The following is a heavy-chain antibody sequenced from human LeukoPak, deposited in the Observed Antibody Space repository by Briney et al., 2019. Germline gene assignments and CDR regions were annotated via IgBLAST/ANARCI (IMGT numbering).Heavy chain of an antibody. V-gene: IGHV3-30*18. Sequence: GGSLRLSRAASGFTFSSYGMHWVRQAPGKGLEWVAVISYDGSNKYYADSVKGRFTISRDNSKNTLYLQMNSLRAEDTAVYYCAKGITGTSPSVDYWGQGTLVTVSS. J-gene: IGHJ4*02. D-gene: IGHD1-7*01. CDR1: GFTFSSYG. CDR2: ISYDGSNK. CDR3: AKGITGTSPSVDY.